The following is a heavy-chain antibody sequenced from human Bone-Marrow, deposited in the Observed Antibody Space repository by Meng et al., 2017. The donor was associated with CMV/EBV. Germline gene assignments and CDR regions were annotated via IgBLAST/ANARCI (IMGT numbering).Heavy chain of an antibody. Sequence: GESLKISCAASGFTFDDYGMSWVRQAPGKGLEWVSGINWNGGSTGYADSVKGRFTISRDNSKTTLYLQMNSLRAEDTAVYYCARNEYSSPYGMDVWGQGTTVTVSS. CDR3: ARNEYSSPYGMDV. D-gene: IGHD6-6*01. CDR1: GFTFDDYG. V-gene: IGHV3-20*04. J-gene: IGHJ6*02. CDR2: INWNGGST.